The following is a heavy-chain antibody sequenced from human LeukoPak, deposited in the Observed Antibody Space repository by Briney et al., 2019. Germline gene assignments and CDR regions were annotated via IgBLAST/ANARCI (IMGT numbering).Heavy chain of an antibody. CDR3: ARRVSSGYYYYFDY. CDR2: IYSSGST. J-gene: IGHJ4*02. Sequence: SETLSLTCTVSGDSMNSGSYFWNWIRQPAGKGLEFIGHIYSSGSTHYNPSLKSRVTISVDTSKNQFSLKLSSVTAADTAVYYRARRVSSGYYYYFDYWGQGTLVTVSS. CDR1: GDSMNSGSYF. V-gene: IGHV4-61*09. D-gene: IGHD3-22*01.